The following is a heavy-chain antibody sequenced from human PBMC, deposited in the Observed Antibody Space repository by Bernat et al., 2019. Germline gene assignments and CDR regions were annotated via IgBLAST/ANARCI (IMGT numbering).Heavy chain of an antibody. D-gene: IGHD2-15*01. CDR3: AREEACSGGSCYSGYFQH. J-gene: IGHJ1*01. Sequence: VQLVESGGGLVHPGGSLRLSCAASGFTFSSYGMHWVRQAPGKGLEWVAVIWYDGSNKYYADSVKGRFTISRDNSKNTLYLQMNSLRAEDTAVYYCAREEACSGGSCYSGYFQHWGQGTLVTVSS. CDR2: IWYDGSNK. CDR1: GFTFSSYG. V-gene: IGHV3-33*08.